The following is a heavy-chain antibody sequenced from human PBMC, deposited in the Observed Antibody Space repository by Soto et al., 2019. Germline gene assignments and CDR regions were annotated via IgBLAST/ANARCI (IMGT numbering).Heavy chain of an antibody. J-gene: IGHJ4*02. V-gene: IGHV2-5*02. CDR3: VRGFWDTAKIXY. D-gene: IGHD5-18*01. CDR2: IYWDDDE. CDR1: GFSLSTSGVG. Sequence: SGPTLVNPTQTLTLTCTFSGFSLSTSGVGVGWIRQPPGKALEWLALIYWDDDERYIPSLKSRLTISKDTSKNQVVLTMTNMDPVDTATYYCVRGFWDTAKIXYWGQGTLVXVSS.